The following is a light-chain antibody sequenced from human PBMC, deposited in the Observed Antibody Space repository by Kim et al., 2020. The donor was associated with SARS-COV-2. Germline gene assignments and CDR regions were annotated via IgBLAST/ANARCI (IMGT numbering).Light chain of an antibody. Sequence: MSPGERATLPCRASHNVNNRLVWYQQQPGQAPRVLIYDASFRASGVPARFSGSGSGTEFTLTISNLQSDDFAIYYCQQCNDWPWTFGHGTKVDIK. V-gene: IGKV3-15*01. CDR1: HNVNNR. CDR2: DAS. J-gene: IGKJ1*01. CDR3: QQCNDWPWT.